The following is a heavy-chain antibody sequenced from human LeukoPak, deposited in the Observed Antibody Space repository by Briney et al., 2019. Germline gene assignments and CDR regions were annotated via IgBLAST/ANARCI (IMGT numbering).Heavy chain of an antibody. CDR2: ISPDGTSA. Sequence: RGSLRLSCAASGFTFSTYWMHWVRQVPGKGLVWVSRISPDGTSALYADSVKGRFTISRDNAKNSLYLQMNSLRAEDTAVYYCARLRGGYRLYWGQGTLVTVSS. CDR1: GFTFSTYW. J-gene: IGHJ4*02. CDR3: ARLRGGYRLY. D-gene: IGHD5-24*01. V-gene: IGHV3-74*01.